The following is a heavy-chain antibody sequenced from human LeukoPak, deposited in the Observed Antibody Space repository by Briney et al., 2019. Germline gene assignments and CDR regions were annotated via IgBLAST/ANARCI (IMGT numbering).Heavy chain of an antibody. CDR2: ISGSGGST. D-gene: IGHD6-13*01. Sequence: GGSLRLSCAASGFTFSNYAMSWVRQAPGKGLECVSPISGSGGSTYYADSVKGRFTISRDNSKNTLYLQMNSLRAEDTAVYYCAKDIAAAGISLDYWGQGTLVTVSS. J-gene: IGHJ4*02. CDR1: GFTFSNYA. V-gene: IGHV3-23*01. CDR3: AKDIAAAGISLDY.